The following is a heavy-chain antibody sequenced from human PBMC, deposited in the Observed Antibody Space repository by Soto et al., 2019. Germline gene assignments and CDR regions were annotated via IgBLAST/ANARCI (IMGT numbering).Heavy chain of an antibody. V-gene: IGHV1-18*01. CDR2: ISACNGKT. Sequence: QVQLVQSGAEVKKPGASVKVSCKASGYTFTSYGISWVRQAPGQGLEWMGWISACNGKTNYAQKLQGRVTMTTDTPTSTAYMDLRSLRSDDTALYCCARTYIPFDYWGQGTLVTVSS. CDR1: GYTFTSYG. D-gene: IGHD2-2*02. J-gene: IGHJ4*02. CDR3: ARTYIPFDY.